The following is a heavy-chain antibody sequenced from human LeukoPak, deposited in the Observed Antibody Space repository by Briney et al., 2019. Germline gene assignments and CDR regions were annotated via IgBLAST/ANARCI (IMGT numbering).Heavy chain of an antibody. CDR3: ARSQRGYSIVPSPYGSFDY. CDR1: GGSISSYY. Sequence: SETLSLTCTGSGGSISSYYWSWIRQPPGKGLEWIGYIYYSGSTNYNPSLKSRVTISVDTSKNQFSLKLSSVTATDTAVYYCARSQRGYSIVPSPYGSFDYWGQGTLVTVSS. D-gene: IGHD4-11*01. CDR2: IYYSGST. J-gene: IGHJ4*02. V-gene: IGHV4-59*01.